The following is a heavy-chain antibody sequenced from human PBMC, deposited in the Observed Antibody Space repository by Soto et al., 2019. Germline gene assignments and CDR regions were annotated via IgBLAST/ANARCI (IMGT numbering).Heavy chain of an antibody. CDR3: LNGDYY. CDR1: GFSFNSHY. J-gene: IGHJ4*02. V-gene: IGHV3-48*01. CDR2: INRDSSII. D-gene: IGHD2-21*02. Sequence: EEQLVESGGGLVQPGWSLRLSCAASGFSFNSHYMTWVRQPPGKGLEWVSSINRDSSIIYYADSVRGRFTISRDNAQHSLYLQMNSLSADDTAVYFCLNGDYYVGQGTRVTVSS.